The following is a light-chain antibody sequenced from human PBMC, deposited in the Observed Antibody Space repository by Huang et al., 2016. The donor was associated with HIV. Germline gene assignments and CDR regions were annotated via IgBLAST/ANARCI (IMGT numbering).Light chain of an antibody. CDR3: MQSLQTPGT. V-gene: IGKV2-28*01. CDR2: SGS. CDR1: QSLLHGNGYNY. J-gene: IGKJ5*01. Sequence: DIVMIQSPLSLSVTPGEAASISCRSSQSLLHGNGYNYLEWYLQKQGQSPQLLIYSGSDRASVDPARFSDSGSGTDFSLTISSVEAEDIGIYYCMQSLQTPGTFGKGTRLDVK.